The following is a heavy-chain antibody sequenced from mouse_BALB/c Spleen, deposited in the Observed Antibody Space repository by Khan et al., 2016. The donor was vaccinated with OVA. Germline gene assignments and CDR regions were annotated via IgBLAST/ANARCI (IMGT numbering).Heavy chain of an antibody. Sequence: EVKLMESGGGLVQPGGSRKLSCVASGFTFSSFGMHWVRQAPEKGLEWVAYISGDSSTIYYTDTVKGRFTISRDNPKNTLFLQMTSLRSEDMAMYYCARSYCYGYYFDQWGQGTTLTVSS. CDR2: ISGDSSTI. V-gene: IGHV5-17*02. CDR3: ARSYCYGYYFDQ. D-gene: IGHD1-1*01. J-gene: IGHJ2*01. CDR1: GFTFSSFG.